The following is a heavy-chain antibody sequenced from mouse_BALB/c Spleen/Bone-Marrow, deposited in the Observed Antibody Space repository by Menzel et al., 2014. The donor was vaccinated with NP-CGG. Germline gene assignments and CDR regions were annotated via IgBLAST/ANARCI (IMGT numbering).Heavy chain of an antibody. V-gene: IGHV2-9*02. CDR3: ASTFYYDYPLFAY. CDR1: GFSLTSYG. Sequence: VKLQESGPGLVAPSQSLSITCAVSGFSLTSYGVHWVRQPPGKGPEWLGVIWAGGSTNYNSALMSRLSISKDNSKSQVFLKMNSLQTDDTAMYYCASTFYYDYPLFAYWGQETLVTVSA. J-gene: IGHJ3*01. CDR2: IWAGGST. D-gene: IGHD2-4*01.